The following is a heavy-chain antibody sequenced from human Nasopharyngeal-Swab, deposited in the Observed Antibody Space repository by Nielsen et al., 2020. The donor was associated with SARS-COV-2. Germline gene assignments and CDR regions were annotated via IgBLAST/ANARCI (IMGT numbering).Heavy chain of an antibody. CDR2: MNPYSGNT. Sequence: ASVKVSCKASGYSFSSFDTNWVRQATGQGLEWMGWMNPYSGNTGYAQKFQGRVTMTRDTSISAAYMELSSLTPEDTAVYYCVRLEVRGVIGPWGQGTVVTVSS. J-gene: IGHJ5*02. D-gene: IGHD3-10*01. CDR1: GYSFSSFD. V-gene: IGHV1-8*01. CDR3: VRLEVRGVIGP.